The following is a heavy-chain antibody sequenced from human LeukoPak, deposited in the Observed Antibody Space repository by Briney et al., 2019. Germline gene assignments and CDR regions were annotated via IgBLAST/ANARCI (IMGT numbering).Heavy chain of an antibody. J-gene: IGHJ4*02. D-gene: IGHD7-27*01. V-gene: IGHV4-59*01. CDR2: VCYSGST. CDR1: YISTYY. CDR3: ARGWGYFDY. Sequence: SETLSLTCTVSYISTYYWSWIRQPPGKGLEWIGYVCYSGSTDYNPSLKSRVTISVDTSKNQFSLKLSSVTAADTAVYYCARGWGYFDYWGQGTLVTLST.